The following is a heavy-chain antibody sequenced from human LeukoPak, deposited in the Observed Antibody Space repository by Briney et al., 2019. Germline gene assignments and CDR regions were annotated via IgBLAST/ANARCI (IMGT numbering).Heavy chain of an antibody. CDR1: GGTFSSYA. D-gene: IGHD6-19*01. CDR3: AFLGSGWYYFDY. V-gene: IGHV1-24*01. Sequence: GSSVKVSCKASGGTFSSYAISWVRQAPGKGLEWMGGFDPEDGETIYAQKFQGRVTMTEDTSTDTAYMELSSLRSEDTAVYYCAFLGSGWYYFDYWGQGTLVTVSS. J-gene: IGHJ4*02. CDR2: FDPEDGET.